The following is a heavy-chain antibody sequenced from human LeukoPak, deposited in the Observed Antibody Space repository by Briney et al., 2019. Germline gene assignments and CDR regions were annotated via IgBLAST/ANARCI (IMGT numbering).Heavy chain of an antibody. CDR1: GFTFSSYS. CDR3: AKEMATSVGRGAFDI. V-gene: IGHV3-48*01. J-gene: IGHJ3*02. D-gene: IGHD4-23*01. Sequence: GGSLRLSCAASGFTFSSYSMNWVRQAPGKGLEWVSYISSSSSTIYYADSVKGRFTISRDNSKNTLYLQMNSLRAEDTAVYYCAKEMATSVGRGAFDIWGQGTMVTVSS. CDR2: ISSSSSTI.